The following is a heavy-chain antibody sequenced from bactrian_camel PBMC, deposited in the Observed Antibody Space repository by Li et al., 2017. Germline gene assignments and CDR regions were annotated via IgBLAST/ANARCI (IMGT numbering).Heavy chain of an antibody. Sequence: VQLVESGGGSVQAGGSLRLSCAASGFTFSSAAMSWVRQAPGKGLEWVSAIDSGGETWYAGSVKGRFTISQDSARNTVYLQMNNLQPEDTATYYCAEGRGSRGEHCYSLNYWGQGTQVTVS. D-gene: IGHD6*01. J-gene: IGHJ4*01. CDR1: GFTFSSAA. CDR3: AEGRGSRGEHCYSLNY. V-gene: IGHV3S40*01. CDR2: IDSGGET.